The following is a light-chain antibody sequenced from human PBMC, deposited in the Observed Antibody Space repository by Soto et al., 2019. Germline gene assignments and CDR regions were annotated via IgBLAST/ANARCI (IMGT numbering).Light chain of an antibody. V-gene: IGKV3-15*01. CDR1: QSVSSN. Sequence: EIVMTQSPVTLSVSPGERATLSCRASQSVSSNLAWYQQKPGQAPRLLIYGASTRATGIPARFSGSGSETEFTLTLSSLQSEDFAVYYWQQYNDWPPLTFGGGTKVEIK. CDR3: QQYNDWPPLT. J-gene: IGKJ4*01. CDR2: GAS.